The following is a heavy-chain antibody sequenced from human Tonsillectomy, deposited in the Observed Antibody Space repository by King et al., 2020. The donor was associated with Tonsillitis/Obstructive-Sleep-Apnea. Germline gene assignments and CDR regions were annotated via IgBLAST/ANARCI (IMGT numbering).Heavy chain of an antibody. D-gene: IGHD6-13*01. J-gene: IGHJ4*02. V-gene: IGHV3-53*01. CDR3: ARDYGYSSSWGGGIDY. CDR1: GFTVSSNY. CDR2: IYSGGST. Sequence: VQLVESGGGLIQPGGSLRLSCAASGFTVSSNYMSWVRQAPGKGLEWGSVIYSGGSTYYADSVKGRFTISRDNSKNKLYLQMNSLRAEDTAVYYGARDYGYSSSWGGGIDYWGQGTLVTVSS.